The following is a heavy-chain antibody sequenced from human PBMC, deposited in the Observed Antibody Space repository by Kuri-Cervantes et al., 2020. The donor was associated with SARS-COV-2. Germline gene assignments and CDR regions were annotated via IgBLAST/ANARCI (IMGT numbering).Heavy chain of an antibody. CDR2: IRYDGSNK. J-gene: IGHJ4*02. CDR3: AKQRGYYDSSGRYYVDLYFDA. CDR1: GFTFSSYA. V-gene: IGHV3-30*02. Sequence: GGSLRLSCAASGFTFSSYAMSWVRQAPGKGLEWVAFIRYDGSNKYYADSVKGRFTISRDNSEDTLYLQMSSLRAEDSTVYYCAKQRGYYDSSGRYYVDLYFDAWGQGTVVTVSS. D-gene: IGHD3-22*01.